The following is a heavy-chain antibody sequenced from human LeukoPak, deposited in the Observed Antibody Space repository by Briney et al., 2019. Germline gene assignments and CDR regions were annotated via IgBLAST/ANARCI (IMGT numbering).Heavy chain of an antibody. Sequence: ASVKVSCKASGYTFTSYGISWVRQAPGQGLEWMGWISAYNGNTNYAQKFQGRVTITADESTSTAYMELSSLRSEDTAVYYCARAWRRGYSYGYTFDYWGQGTLVTVSS. CDR2: ISAYNGNT. D-gene: IGHD5-18*01. CDR3: ARAWRRGYSYGYTFDY. CDR1: GYTFTSYG. J-gene: IGHJ4*02. V-gene: IGHV1-18*01.